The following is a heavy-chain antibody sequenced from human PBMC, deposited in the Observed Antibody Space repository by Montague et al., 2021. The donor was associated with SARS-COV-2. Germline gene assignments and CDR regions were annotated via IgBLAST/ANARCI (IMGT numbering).Heavy chain of an antibody. V-gene: IGHV4-39*01. Sequence: SETLSLTCTVSGGSISSSSYFWGWIRQPPGKGLEWIGNIYYSGSTYYNPPLKSRVTISVDTSKNQFSLKLSSVTAADTAVYYCARAFIAAAGTTSFDYWGQGTLVTVSS. CDR1: GGSISSSSYF. J-gene: IGHJ4*02. D-gene: IGHD6-13*01. CDR3: ARAFIAAAGTTSFDY. CDR2: IYYSGST.